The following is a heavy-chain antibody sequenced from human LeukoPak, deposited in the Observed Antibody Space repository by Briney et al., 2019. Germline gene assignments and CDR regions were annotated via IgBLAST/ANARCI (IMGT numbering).Heavy chain of an antibody. CDR3: ATIVVVPAVTGDY. CDR1: GYTFTDCY. J-gene: IGHJ4*02. CDR2: VDPEDGET. Sequence: ASVKVSCKVSGYTFTDCYMHWVQQAPGKGLEWMGLVDPEDGETIYAEKFQGRVTITADTSTDTAYMELSSLRSEDTAVYYCATIVVVPAVTGDYWGQGTLVTVSS. V-gene: IGHV1-69-2*01. D-gene: IGHD2-2*01.